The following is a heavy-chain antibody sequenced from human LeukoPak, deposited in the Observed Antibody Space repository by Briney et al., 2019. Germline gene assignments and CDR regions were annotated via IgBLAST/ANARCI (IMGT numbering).Heavy chain of an antibody. CDR2: IYSSGST. D-gene: IGHD1-26*01. J-gene: IGHJ4*02. V-gene: IGHV4-4*07. Sequence: SETLSLTCTVSGGSISSYYWSWIRQPAGKGLDWIGRIYSSGSTDYNPSLKSRVTMSVDTSRNQFSLELSSVTAADTAVYYCARGFGGATHEAFDYWGQGTLVTVSS. CDR1: GGSISSYY. CDR3: ARGFGGATHEAFDY.